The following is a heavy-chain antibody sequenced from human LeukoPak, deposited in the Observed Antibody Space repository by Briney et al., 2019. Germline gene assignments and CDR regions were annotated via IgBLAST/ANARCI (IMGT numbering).Heavy chain of an antibody. CDR1: GGTFSSYA. D-gene: IGHD2-8*02. Sequence: ASVKVSCKASGGTFSSYAISWVRQAPGQGLEWMGWISAYNGNTNYVQKLQGRVTMTRDTSTSTAYMELRSLRSDDTAVYYCARYNSFCPGGRCYLMPPDYWGQGTLVTVSS. CDR2: ISAYNGNT. CDR3: ARYNSFCPGGRCYLMPPDY. V-gene: IGHV1-18*01. J-gene: IGHJ4*02.